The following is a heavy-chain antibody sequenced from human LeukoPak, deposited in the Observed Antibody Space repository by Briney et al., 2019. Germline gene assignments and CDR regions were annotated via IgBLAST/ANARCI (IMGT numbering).Heavy chain of an antibody. V-gene: IGHV4-34*01. CDR1: GGSFSGYY. D-gene: IGHD3-10*01. CDR2: INHSGST. CDR3: ARYYGSGSFDLIYYFDY. Sequence: SKTLSLTCAVYGGSFSGYYWSWIRQPPGKGLEWIGEINHSGSTNYNPSLKSRVTISVDTSKNQFSLKLSSVTAADTAVYYCARYYGSGSFDLIYYFDYWGQGTLVTVSS. J-gene: IGHJ4*02.